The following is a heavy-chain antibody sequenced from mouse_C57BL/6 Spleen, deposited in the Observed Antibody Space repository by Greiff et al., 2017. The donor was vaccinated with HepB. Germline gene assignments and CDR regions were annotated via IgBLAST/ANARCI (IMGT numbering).Heavy chain of an antibody. J-gene: IGHJ1*03. V-gene: IGHV1-64*01. CDR3: ARGGGYFGGYFDV. Sequence: QVQLQQPGAELVKPGASVKLSCKASGYTFTSYWMHWVKQRPGQGLEWIGMIHPNSGSTNYNEKFKSKATLTVDKSSSTAYMQLSSLTSEDSAVYYCARGGGYFGGYFDVWGTGTTVTVSS. CDR1: GYTFTSYW. D-gene: IGHD2-3*01. CDR2: IHPNSGST.